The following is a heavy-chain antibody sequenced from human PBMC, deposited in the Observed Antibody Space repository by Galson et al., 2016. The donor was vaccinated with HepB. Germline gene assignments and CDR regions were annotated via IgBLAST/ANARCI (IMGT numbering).Heavy chain of an antibody. D-gene: IGHD1-26*01. CDR3: VRGGIYGGY. CDR1: GFTVRNNY. Sequence: SLRLSCAASGFTVRNNYMRWVRQAPGKGLECVSVIYSGGSTYYADSVKGRFTISRDNSKNTLYLQMNSLRADDTAVYYCVRGGIYGGYWGQGTLVTVSS. J-gene: IGHJ4*02. CDR2: IYSGGST. V-gene: IGHV3-53*01.